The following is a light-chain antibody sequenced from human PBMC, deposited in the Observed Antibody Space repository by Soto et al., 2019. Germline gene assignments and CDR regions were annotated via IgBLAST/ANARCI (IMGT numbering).Light chain of an antibody. CDR3: QQYGGSPRP. J-gene: IGKJ1*01. CDR1: QFVSSF. Sequence: SPCTRSASVGARFTITFRASQFVSSFLGWYQQRPGQAPSLLIYGVSSRATGIPDRFSGSGSGTDFTLTITRLEPEDFAVYYCQQYGGSPRPFGQVAKVDI. V-gene: IGKV3-20*01. CDR2: GVS.